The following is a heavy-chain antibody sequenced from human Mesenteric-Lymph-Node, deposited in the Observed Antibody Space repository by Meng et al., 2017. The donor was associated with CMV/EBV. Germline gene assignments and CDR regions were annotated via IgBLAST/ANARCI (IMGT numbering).Heavy chain of an antibody. CDR2: IYDGGTT. CDR1: GGSVIRDSYS. V-gene: IGHV4-39*01. CDR3: ARPLGGYSFAT. Sequence: CTVFGGSVIRDSYSGGWIRQPPGKGLEWIGNIYDGGTTHYNPSLRSRVTISVDTSKNQFSLSLSSVTAADTAVYYCARPLGGYSFATWGQGTLVTVSS. J-gene: IGHJ5*02. D-gene: IGHD5-18*01.